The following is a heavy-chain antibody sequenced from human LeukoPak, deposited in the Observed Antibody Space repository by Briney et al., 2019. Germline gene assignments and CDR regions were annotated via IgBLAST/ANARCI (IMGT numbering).Heavy chain of an antibody. CDR2: INPNAGTT. V-gene: IGHV1-46*01. D-gene: IGHD3-10*01. CDR3: ARAATYYYGSGSQASGDAFDI. J-gene: IGHJ3*02. Sequence: ASVKVSCKASGYTFTSYYMHWVRQAPGQGLEWMGIINPNAGTTSYAQKFQGRVTVTRDTSTSTVYMELSSLRSEDTAVYYCARAATYYYGSGSQASGDAFDIWGQGTMVTVSS. CDR1: GYTFTSYY.